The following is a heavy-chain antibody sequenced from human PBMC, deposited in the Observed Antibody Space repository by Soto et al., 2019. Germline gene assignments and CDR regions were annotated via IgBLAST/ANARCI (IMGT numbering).Heavy chain of an antibody. V-gene: IGHV1-18*01. CDR1: GYTFINYG. CDR2: ISANNGKT. D-gene: IGHD3-10*01. Sequence: QVQLVQSGAEVKKPGASVKVSCKASGYTFINYGISWARQAPGQGLEWMGWISANNGKTNYAQNVQGRVTMTTDTSTTTAYMELRSLRSDDTAIYYCARDPDYYGSGSYFDLWGRGTLVTVSS. J-gene: IGHJ2*01. CDR3: ARDPDYYGSGSYFDL.